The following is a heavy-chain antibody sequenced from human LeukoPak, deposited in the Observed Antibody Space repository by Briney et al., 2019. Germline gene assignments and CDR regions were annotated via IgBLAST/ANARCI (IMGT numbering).Heavy chain of an antibody. J-gene: IGHJ4*02. CDR3: ARHEAGYSSSWYYFDY. CDR1: GYSFTSYW. CDR2: IYPGDSDT. V-gene: IGHV5-51*01. D-gene: IGHD6-13*01. Sequence: GESLKIPCKGSGYSFTSYWIAWVRQMPGKGLEWMGIIYPGDSDTRYSPSFQGQVTISADKSISTAFLQWSSLKASDTAMYYCARHEAGYSSSWYYFDYWGQGALVTVSS.